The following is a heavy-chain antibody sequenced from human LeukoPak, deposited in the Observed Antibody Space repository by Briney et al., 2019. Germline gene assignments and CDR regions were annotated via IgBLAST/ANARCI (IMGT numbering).Heavy chain of an antibody. J-gene: IGHJ4*02. CDR2: INSDGSTT. CDR3: VRDRGGLPIVY. Sequence: GGSLRLSRAASGFTFSAYWMHWVRQVPGKGLVWVSHINSDGSTTTYADSVKGRFTISRDNAKNTLFLQMKSLRAEDTAVYYCVRDRGGLPIVYWGQGSLVTVSS. V-gene: IGHV3-74*01. CDR1: GFTFSAYW. D-gene: IGHD3-10*01.